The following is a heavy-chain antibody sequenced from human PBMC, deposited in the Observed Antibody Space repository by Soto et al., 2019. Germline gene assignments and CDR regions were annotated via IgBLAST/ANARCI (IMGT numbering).Heavy chain of an antibody. CDR3: ASKGVGYYGSGSYYNRYYYYYGMDV. CDR1: GYTFISYD. CDR2: ISAHNGYT. J-gene: IGHJ6*02. D-gene: IGHD3-10*01. V-gene: IGHV1-18*04. Sequence: ASVKVSCKASGYTFISYDISWVRQAPGQGLEWMGWISAHNGYTNYAQKVQGRVTMTTDTSTSTGYMELRSLRSDDTAVYFCASKGVGYYGSGSYYNRYYYYYGMDVWGQGTTVTVSS.